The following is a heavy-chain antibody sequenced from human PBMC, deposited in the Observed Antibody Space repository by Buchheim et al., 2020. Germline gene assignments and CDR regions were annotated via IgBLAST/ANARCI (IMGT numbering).Heavy chain of an antibody. CDR3: AKDLVYGAYCGGDCYSSGPLDY. J-gene: IGHJ4*02. CDR1: GFTFRSYA. V-gene: IGHV3-23*01. Sequence: EVQLLESGGGLVQPGGSLRLSCAASGFTFRSYAMSWVRQAPGKGLEWVSAISGSGGSTYCADSVKGRFTISRDNSKNTLYLQMNSLRAEDTAGYYCAKDLVYGAYCGGDCYSSGPLDYWGQGTL. D-gene: IGHD2-21*02. CDR2: ISGSGGST.